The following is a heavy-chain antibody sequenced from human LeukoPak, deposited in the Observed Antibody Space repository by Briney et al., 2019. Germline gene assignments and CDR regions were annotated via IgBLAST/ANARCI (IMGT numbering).Heavy chain of an antibody. CDR3: AKLSVLTGYSQFGY. V-gene: IGHV3-53*01. Sequence: PGGSLRLSCAASGFTVSSNYMSWVRQAPGKGLEWVSVIYSGGSTYYADSVKGRFTISRDNSKNTLYLQMNSLRAEDTAVYYCAKLSVLTGYSQFGYWGQGTLVTVSS. D-gene: IGHD3-9*01. J-gene: IGHJ4*02. CDR1: GFTVSSNY. CDR2: IYSGGST.